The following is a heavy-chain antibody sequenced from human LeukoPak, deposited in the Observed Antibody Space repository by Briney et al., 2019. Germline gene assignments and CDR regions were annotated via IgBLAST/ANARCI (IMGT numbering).Heavy chain of an antibody. CDR2: ISYDGSNK. Sequence: GGSLRLSCAASGFTFSSYGMHWVRQAPGKGLEWVAVISYDGSNKYYADSVKGRFTISRDNSKNTLHLQMNSLRAEDTAVYYCAKAKVGATNFDYWGQGTLVTVSS. CDR1: GFTFSSYG. V-gene: IGHV3-30*18. J-gene: IGHJ4*02. D-gene: IGHD1-26*01. CDR3: AKAKVGATNFDY.